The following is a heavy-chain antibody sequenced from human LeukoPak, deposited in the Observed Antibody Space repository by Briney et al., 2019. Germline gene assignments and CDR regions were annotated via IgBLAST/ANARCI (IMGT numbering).Heavy chain of an antibody. Sequence: GGSLRLSCAASGFTFSTSGMSWVRQAPGKRLEWVSGISGSGDKTYYADSVKGRLTISRDNLKNTLYLQMNSLRGEDTAVYYCAKWAADVGGQGTLVTVSA. CDR1: GFTFSTSG. CDR3: AKWAADV. J-gene: IGHJ4*02. V-gene: IGHV3-23*01. CDR2: ISGSGDKT.